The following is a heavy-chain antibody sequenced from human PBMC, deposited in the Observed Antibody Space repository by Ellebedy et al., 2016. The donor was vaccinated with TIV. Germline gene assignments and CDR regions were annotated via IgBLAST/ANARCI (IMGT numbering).Heavy chain of an antibody. D-gene: IGHD2-2*01. CDR2: ISAYNGNT. Sequence: AASVKVSCKASGYIFISYGITWVRQAPGQGLEWLGWISAYNGNTNYAPKLQGRVTMTTDTSTNTAYMELRSLRSDDTAVYYCARDHFVIVPAAPDYWGQGTLVTVSS. V-gene: IGHV1-18*01. J-gene: IGHJ4*02. CDR1: GYIFISYG. CDR3: ARDHFVIVPAAPDY.